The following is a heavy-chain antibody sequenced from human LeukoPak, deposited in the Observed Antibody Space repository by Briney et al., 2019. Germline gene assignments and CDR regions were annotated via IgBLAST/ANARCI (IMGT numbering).Heavy chain of an antibody. V-gene: IGHV3-66*01. CDR2: IYSGGST. J-gene: IGHJ3*02. Sequence: GGSLRLSCAASGFTFSSYSMNWVRQAPGKGLEWVSVIYSGGSTYYADSVKGRFTISRDNSKNTLYLQMNSLRAEDAAVYYCASPLVRGVKNAFDIWGQGTMVTVSS. CDR1: GFTFSSYS. D-gene: IGHD3-10*01. CDR3: ASPLVRGVKNAFDI.